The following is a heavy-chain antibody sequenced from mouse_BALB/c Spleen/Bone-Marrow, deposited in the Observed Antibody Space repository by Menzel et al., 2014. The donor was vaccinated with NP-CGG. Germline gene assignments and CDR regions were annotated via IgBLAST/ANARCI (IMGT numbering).Heavy chain of an antibody. Sequence: VQLQQSGGGLVQPGGSLKLSCAASGFTFSSYGMSWVRPTPDKRLELVATINSNGGSTYYPDSVKGRFTISRDNAKNTLYLQMSSLKSEDTAMYYCARDSNDYWGQGTTLTVSS. J-gene: IGHJ2*01. CDR3: ARDSNDY. CDR2: INSNGGST. V-gene: IGHV5-6-3*01. CDR1: GFTFSSYG.